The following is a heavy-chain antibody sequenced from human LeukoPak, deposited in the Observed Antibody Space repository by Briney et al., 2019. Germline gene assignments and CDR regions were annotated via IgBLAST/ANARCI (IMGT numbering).Heavy chain of an antibody. CDR2: IYPGDSDT. J-gene: IGHJ4*02. CDR1: GYSSTSYW. D-gene: IGHD4-17*01. CDR3: ARRRADGDYFDH. V-gene: IGHV5-51*01. Sequence: AESLKISCEGSGYSSTSYWIGWVRQMPGKGREWRGIIYPGDSDTSYSPSFQGQVTISADKSISTAYLLWSSLKASDTAMYYCARRRADGDYFDHWGQGTLVTVSS.